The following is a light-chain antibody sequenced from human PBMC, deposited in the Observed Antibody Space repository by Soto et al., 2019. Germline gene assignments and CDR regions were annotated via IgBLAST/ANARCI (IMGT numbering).Light chain of an antibody. CDR2: DAS. CDR3: EHGSNCPQIT. V-gene: IGKV3-11*01. Sequence: EIVLTQSPAPLSLSPGERATLSCRASQSVSSYLAWYQQKPGQAPRLLIYDASNRATGIPARFSGSGAGPGFTLTISSPEPEDFAVYYCEHGSNCPQITFGGATVVQIK. J-gene: IGKJ4*01. CDR1: QSVSSY.